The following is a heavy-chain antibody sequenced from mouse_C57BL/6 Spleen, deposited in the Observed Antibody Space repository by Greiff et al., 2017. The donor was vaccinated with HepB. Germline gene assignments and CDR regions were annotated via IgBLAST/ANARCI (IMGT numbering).Heavy chain of an antibody. V-gene: IGHV1-80*01. J-gene: IGHJ4*01. Sequence: QVHVKQSGAELVKPGASVKISCKASGYAFSSYWMNWVKQRPGKGLEWIGQIYPGDGDTNYNGKFKGKATLTADKSSSTAYMQLSSLTSEDSAVYFCARRGVLRAMDYWGQGTSVTVSS. CDR1: GYAFSSYW. CDR2: IYPGDGDT. CDR3: ARRGVLRAMDY. D-gene: IGHD1-1*01.